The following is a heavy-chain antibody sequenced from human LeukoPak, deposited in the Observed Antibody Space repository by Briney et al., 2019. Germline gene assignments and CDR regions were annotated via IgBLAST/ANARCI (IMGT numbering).Heavy chain of an antibody. CDR3: ARQHDSYHYYYVDV. D-gene: IGHD6-13*01. V-gene: IGHV4-38-2*01. CDR1: GYSISSGYY. Sequence: TLSLTCAVSGYSISSGYYWIRIRQPPGKGLEWIGSLYHSDSIYYNPSLESRVTMSVDTSKNQFSLKLSFVTAADTAVYYCARQHDSYHYYYVDVWGKGTTVTVSS. CDR2: LYHSDSI. J-gene: IGHJ6*03.